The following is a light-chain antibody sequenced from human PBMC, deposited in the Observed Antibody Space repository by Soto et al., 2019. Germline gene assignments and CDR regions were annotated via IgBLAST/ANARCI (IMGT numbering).Light chain of an antibody. CDR2: GAS. V-gene: IGKV3-15*01. CDR3: QQYNNWPPLT. Sequence: EIVMTQSPATLSVSPGERATLSCRASQSVSGNLAWYQQKPVQAPRLLIYGASTRATGIPARFSGSGSGTEFSLTISSLQSEDFAVYYCQQYNNWPPLTFGGGTKVEIK. CDR1: QSVSGN. J-gene: IGKJ4*01.